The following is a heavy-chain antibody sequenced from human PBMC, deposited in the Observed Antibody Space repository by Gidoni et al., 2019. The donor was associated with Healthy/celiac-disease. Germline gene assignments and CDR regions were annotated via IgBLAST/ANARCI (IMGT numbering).Heavy chain of an antibody. J-gene: IGHJ5*02. CDR2: IYSSGST. Sequence: QVQLQESGPGLVKPSQTLSLTCTVSGGSISSGGYYWSWIRQHPGKGLEWIGYIYSSGSTYYNPSLKSRVTIAVDTSKNQFSLKLSSVTAADTAVYYCARDHKQWGRGWFDPWGQGTLVTVSS. V-gene: IGHV4-31*03. D-gene: IGHD3-16*01. CDR1: GGSISSGGYY. CDR3: ARDHKQWGRGWFDP.